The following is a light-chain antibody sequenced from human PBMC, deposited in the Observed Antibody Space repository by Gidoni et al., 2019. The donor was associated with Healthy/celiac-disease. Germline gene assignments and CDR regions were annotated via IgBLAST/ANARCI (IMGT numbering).Light chain of an antibody. Sequence: DIQMTQSPSTLSAAVGDRVTITCRASQSISSWLAWYQQKPGNAPKLLLYKASSLESGVPSRFSGRGSGTEFTLTISSLQPDDFATYYCQQYNSYSRWTFGQGTKVEIK. CDR2: KAS. CDR3: QQYNSYSRWT. J-gene: IGKJ1*01. V-gene: IGKV1-5*03. CDR1: QSISSW.